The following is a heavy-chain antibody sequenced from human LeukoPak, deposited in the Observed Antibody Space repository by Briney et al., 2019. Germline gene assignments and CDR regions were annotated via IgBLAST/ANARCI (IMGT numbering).Heavy chain of an antibody. CDR1: GGSISSYY. CDR2: IYYSGST. CDR3: ARGRKYCSSTSCYGFDP. Sequence: SETLSLTCTVSGGSISSYYWSWIRQPPGKGLEWIGYIYYSGSTNYNPSLKSRVTISVDTSKNQFSLKLSSVTAADTAVYYCARGRKYCSSTSCYGFDPWGQGTLVTVSS. J-gene: IGHJ5*02. D-gene: IGHD2-2*01. V-gene: IGHV4-59*12.